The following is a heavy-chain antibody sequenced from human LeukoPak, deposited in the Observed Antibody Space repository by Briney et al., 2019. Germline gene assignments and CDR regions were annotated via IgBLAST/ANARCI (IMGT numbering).Heavy chain of an antibody. D-gene: IGHD1-26*01. J-gene: IGHJ4*02. Sequence: ASVKVSCKASGYTFTSYYINCVRQATGQGLEWMGWMNPNRGNTRYAQKFQGRVTMTRRASINTAYLELSSLTSEDTAVYYCARSGVGARRRIDYWGQGTLVTVSS. V-gene: IGHV1-8*01. CDR3: ARSGVGARRRIDY. CDR2: MNPNRGNT. CDR1: GYTFTSYY.